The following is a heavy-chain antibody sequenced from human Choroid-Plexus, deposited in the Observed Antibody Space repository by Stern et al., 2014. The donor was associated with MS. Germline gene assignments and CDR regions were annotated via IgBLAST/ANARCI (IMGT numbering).Heavy chain of an antibody. Sequence: VQLVESGGGVVQPGRPLRLSCAASGFSFSSFGMHWVRQAPGKGLEWVAGVSYDGSNKYYADSVKGRFTISRDNSQNTLYMQMSSLRPEDTAVYYCAKDRQYLTYFFDHWGQGSLVTVSS. CDR1: GFSFSSFG. CDR3: AKDRQYLTYFFDH. J-gene: IGHJ5*02. D-gene: IGHD2/OR15-2a*01. CDR2: VSYDGSNK. V-gene: IGHV3-30*18.